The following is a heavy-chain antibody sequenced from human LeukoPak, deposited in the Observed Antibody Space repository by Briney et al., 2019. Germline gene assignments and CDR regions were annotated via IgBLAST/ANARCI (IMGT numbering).Heavy chain of an antibody. CDR2: ISHSGST. V-gene: IGHV4-38-2*02. D-gene: IGHD5-12*01. CDR1: GYFISSGYS. CDR3: ARVYGSGYDFRGAFDI. J-gene: IGHJ3*02. Sequence: SETLSLTCTVSGYFISSGYSWGWIRQPPGKGLEWIGSISHSGSTNYNPSLKSRVTISVDTSKNQFSLKLSSVTAADTAVYYCARVYGSGYDFRGAFDIWGQGTMVTVSS.